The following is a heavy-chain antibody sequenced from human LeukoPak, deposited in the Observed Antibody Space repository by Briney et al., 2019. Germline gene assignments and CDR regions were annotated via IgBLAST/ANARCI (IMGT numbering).Heavy chain of an antibody. CDR3: ARDHVVVVAATHYYYYMDV. CDR2: IYYSGST. D-gene: IGHD2-15*01. CDR1: GGSISSNSYY. J-gene: IGHJ6*03. Sequence: SETLSLTCTVSGGSISSNSYYWGWIRQPPGKGLEWIGTIYYSGSTYYNPSLKSRVTISVDTSKNQFSLKLSSVTAADTAVYYCARDHVVVVAATHYYYYMDVWGKGTTVTVSS. V-gene: IGHV4-39*07.